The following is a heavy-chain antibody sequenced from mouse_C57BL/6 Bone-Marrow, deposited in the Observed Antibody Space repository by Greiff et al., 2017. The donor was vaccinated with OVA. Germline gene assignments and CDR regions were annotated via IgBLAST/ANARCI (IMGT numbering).Heavy chain of an antibody. CDR2: IDPSDSYT. V-gene: IGHV1-59*01. J-gene: IGHJ1*03. Sequence: VQLQQPGAELVRPGTSVKLSCKASGYTFTSYWMHWVKQRPGQGLEWIGVIDPSDSYTNYTQKFKGKAKLTVDTSSSTAYMQLSSLTSEDSAVYYGAREGYDYYGWYFDVWGTGTTVTVSS. D-gene: IGHD1-1*01. CDR1: GYTFTSYW. CDR3: AREGYDYYGWYFDV.